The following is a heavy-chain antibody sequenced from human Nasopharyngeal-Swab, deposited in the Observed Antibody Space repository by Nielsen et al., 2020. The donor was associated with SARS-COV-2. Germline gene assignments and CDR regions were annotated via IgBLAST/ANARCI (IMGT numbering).Heavy chain of an antibody. Sequence: GRSLRLSCAASGFTFDDYAMHWVRQPPGKGLEWVSGISWNSGSIGYADSVKGRFTISRDTAKNSLYLQMNSLRAEDTALYYCATLPTAMDESYMDVRGKGTTVTVSS. J-gene: IGHJ6*03. CDR1: GFTFDDYA. CDR2: ISWNSGSI. D-gene: IGHD5-18*01. V-gene: IGHV3-9*01. CDR3: ATLPTAMDESYMDV.